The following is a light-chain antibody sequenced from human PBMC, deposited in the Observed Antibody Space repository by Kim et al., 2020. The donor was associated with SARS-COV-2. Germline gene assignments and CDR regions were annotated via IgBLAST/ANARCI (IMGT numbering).Light chain of an antibody. J-gene: IGKJ2*01. CDR3: QQANSFPYT. CDR1: QDVRNW. Sequence: SASVGDGVTITCRASQDVRNWLAWYQQKPGKAPKLLVYAASTLQSGVPSRFSGSGSGTEFTLTISSLQPEDLGTYYCQQANSFPYTFGQGTKLEIK. CDR2: AAS. V-gene: IGKV1-12*01.